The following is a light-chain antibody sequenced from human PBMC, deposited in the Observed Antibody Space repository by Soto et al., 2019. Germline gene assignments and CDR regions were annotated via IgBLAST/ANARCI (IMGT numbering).Light chain of an antibody. Sequence: EIVLTQSPATLPLSPGDRATLSCWASQRVGRSLAWYQQKPGQAPRLLINDASNRTTGIPARFGGSGSGTDFTLTISSLEPEDFAVYYCQQSYSTPLTFGQGTKVEI. CDR3: QQSYSTPLT. J-gene: IGKJ1*01. V-gene: IGKV3-11*01. CDR2: DAS. CDR1: QRVGRS.